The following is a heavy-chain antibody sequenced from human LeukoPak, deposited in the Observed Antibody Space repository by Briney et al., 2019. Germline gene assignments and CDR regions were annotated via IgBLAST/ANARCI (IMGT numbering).Heavy chain of an antibody. D-gene: IGHD3-10*01. J-gene: IGHJ5*02. CDR1: GGSISSYY. V-gene: IGHV4-59*01. CDR2: IYYSGST. CDR3: ARGEKMYYYGSGSYYSWFDP. Sequence: PSETLSLTCTVSGGSISSYYWSWIRQPPGKGLEWIGYIYYSGSTNYNPSLKSRVTISVDTSKNQFPLKLSSVTAADTAVYYCARGEKMYYYGSGSYYSWFDPWGQGTLVTVSS.